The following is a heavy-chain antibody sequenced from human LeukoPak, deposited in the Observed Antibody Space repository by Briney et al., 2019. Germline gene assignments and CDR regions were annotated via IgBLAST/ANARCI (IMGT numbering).Heavy chain of an antibody. Sequence: GASVKVSCKASGYTFTGYYMHWVRQAPGQGLEWMGRINPNSGGTNYAQKFQGRVTMTRDTSISTAYMELSRLRPDDTAVYYCARALTVTTSVKNYWGQGTLVTVSS. CDR3: ARALTVTTSVKNY. V-gene: IGHV1-2*06. D-gene: IGHD4-17*01. CDR1: GYTFTGYY. J-gene: IGHJ4*02. CDR2: INPNSGGT.